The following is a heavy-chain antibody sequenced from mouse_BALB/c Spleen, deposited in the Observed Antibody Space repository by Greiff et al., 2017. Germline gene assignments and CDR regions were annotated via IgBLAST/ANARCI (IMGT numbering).Heavy chain of an antibody. Sequence: DVMLVESGGGLVKPGGSLKLSCAASGFAFSSYDMSWVRQTPEKRLEWVAYISSGGGSTYYPDTVKGRFTISRDTAKNTLYLQMSSLKSEDTAMYYCARHGAARSWFAYWGQGTLVTVSA. CDR3: ARHGAARSWFAY. CDR1: GFAFSSYD. D-gene: IGHD3-1*01. V-gene: IGHV5-12-1*01. CDR2: ISSGGGST. J-gene: IGHJ3*01.